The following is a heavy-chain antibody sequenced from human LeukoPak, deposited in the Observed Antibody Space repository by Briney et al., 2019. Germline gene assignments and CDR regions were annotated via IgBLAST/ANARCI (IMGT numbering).Heavy chain of an antibody. Sequence: TGGSLRLSCDASGFTFSSYWMSWVRQVPGKGLEWVANIKQRGSETYYADSVKGRFIISRDNAKRSLFIQMNSLTGDDTAVYYCARGANITSRPVYFHDYWGQGALVTVSS. D-gene: IGHD6-6*01. CDR1: GFTFSSYW. CDR3: ARGANITSRPVYFHDY. V-gene: IGHV3-7*01. J-gene: IGHJ4*02. CDR2: IKQRGSET.